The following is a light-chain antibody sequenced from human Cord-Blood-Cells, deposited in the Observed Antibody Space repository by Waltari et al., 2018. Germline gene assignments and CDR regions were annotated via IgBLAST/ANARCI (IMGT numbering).Light chain of an antibody. Sequence: QSALTQPASVSGSPGLSITISCTGTSSDVGSYNLVSWYQQHPGKAPKLMIYEGSKRPSGVSNRFSGSKSGNTASLTISGLQAEDEADYYCCSYAGSSYVVFGGGTKLTVL. CDR1: SSDVGSYNL. V-gene: IGLV2-23*01. CDR3: CSYAGSSYVV. CDR2: EGS. J-gene: IGLJ2*01.